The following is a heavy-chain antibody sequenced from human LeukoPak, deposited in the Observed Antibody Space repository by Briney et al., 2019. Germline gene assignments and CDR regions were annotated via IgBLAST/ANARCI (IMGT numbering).Heavy chain of an antibody. CDR1: GGSISSGGYA. Sequence: SETLSLTCAVSGGSISSGGYAWSWLRQPPGKGLEWIVDIYYSGSTYYNPSVKSRFTISVDTSKIPFSLKLSSVTAADTAVYYCARHRVVVVTAIQNWFDPWGQGTLVTVSS. CDR2: IYYSGST. J-gene: IGHJ5*02. V-gene: IGHV4-30-4*07. CDR3: ARHRVVVVTAIQNWFDP. D-gene: IGHD2-21*02.